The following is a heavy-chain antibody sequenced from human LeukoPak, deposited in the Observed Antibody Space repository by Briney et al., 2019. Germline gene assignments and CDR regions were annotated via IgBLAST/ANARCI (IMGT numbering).Heavy chain of an antibody. D-gene: IGHD7-27*01. CDR3: ARPNRGFDY. CDR2: IKQDGSET. CDR1: GFTFSSSW. J-gene: IGHJ4*02. Sequence: GGSLRLSCAASGFTFSSSWMSWVRQAPGKGLEWVANIKQDGSETYYLDSVKGRFTISRDNAQNSLSLRMSSLRAEDTAVYYCARPNRGFDYWGQGTLVTVSS. V-gene: IGHV3-7*04.